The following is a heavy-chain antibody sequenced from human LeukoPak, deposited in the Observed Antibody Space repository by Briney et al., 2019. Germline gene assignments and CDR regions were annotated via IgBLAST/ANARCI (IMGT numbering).Heavy chain of an antibody. CDR3: ARVDCSSTRQYYYYGMDV. J-gene: IGHJ6*02. CDR2: IYYSGST. D-gene: IGHD2-2*01. CDR1: GGSISSFY. Sequence: SETLPLTCTVSGGSISSFYWSWIRQPPGKGLEWIGYIYYSGSTNYNPSLKSRVTISVDTSKKQFSLKLSSVTAADTAVYYCARVDCSSTRQYYYYGMDVWGQGTTVTVSS. V-gene: IGHV4-59*01.